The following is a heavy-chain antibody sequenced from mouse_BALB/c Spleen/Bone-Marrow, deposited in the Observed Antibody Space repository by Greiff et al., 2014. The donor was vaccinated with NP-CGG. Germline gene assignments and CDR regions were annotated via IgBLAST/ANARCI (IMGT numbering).Heavy chain of an antibody. CDR2: ISNGGCST. Sequence: EVQLVESGGGLVQPAGSLKLSCATSGFTFSDYYMYWVRQTPEKRLECVAYISNGGCSTYYPDTVKGRFTISRDNAKNTLYLQMSRLKSEDTAMYYCARQGGTEYYAMDYWGQGTSVTVSS. D-gene: IGHD3-3*01. J-gene: IGHJ4*01. V-gene: IGHV5-12*02. CDR1: GFTFSDYY. CDR3: ARQGGTEYYAMDY.